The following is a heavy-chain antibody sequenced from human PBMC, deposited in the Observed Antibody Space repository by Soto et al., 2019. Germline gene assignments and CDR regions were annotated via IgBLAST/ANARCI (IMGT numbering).Heavy chain of an antibody. D-gene: IGHD3-10*01. CDR2: IIPILGIA. V-gene: IGHV1-69*02. CDR1: GGTFSSYT. J-gene: IGHJ6*02. CDR3: ASRINRYGSGSYPNKGYYYYGMDV. Sequence: QVQLVQSGAEVKKPGSSVKVSCKATGGTFSSYTISWVRQAPGQGLEWMGRIIPILGIANYAQKFQGRVTIAADNYTSTADMEMSSLRSEDTAVDYCASRINRYGSGSYPNKGYYYYGMDVWGQGTTVTVSS.